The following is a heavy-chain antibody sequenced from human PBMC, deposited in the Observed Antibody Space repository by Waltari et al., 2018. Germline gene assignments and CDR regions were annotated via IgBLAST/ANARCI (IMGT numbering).Heavy chain of an antibody. V-gene: IGHV4-38-2*01. CDR2: IYHDGTT. CDR3: SRQVLGYCTSAACRRLES. CDR1: GYAVNSGFD. J-gene: IGHJ4*02. D-gene: IGHD2-2*03. Sequence: QVQLQESGPGLVTSSETLSLTCDVSGYAVNSGFDWGWPRQAPGKGLEWVAIIYHDGTTFCNLSLKSRLSVSMDTSKNQISLTLKSVTASDTAVYYCSRQVLGYCTSAACRRLESWGQGTLVTVSS.